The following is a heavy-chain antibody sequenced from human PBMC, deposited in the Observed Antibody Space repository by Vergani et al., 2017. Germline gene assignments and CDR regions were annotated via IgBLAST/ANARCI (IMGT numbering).Heavy chain of an antibody. J-gene: IGHJ4*02. V-gene: IGHV4-4*03. CDR3: ARGALWWLRQIDS. D-gene: IGHD2-21*01. CDR2: ICHTEDT. Sequence: QVQLQESGPGLVKPPGTLSLTCAVSGDSISSNNCWTWVRQPPGKGLEWIGEICHTEDTKYSPSLKSRVTMSLDTSKNQFSLNLYSVTAADTAVYYCARGALWWLRQIDSWGQGTLVTVSS. CDR1: GDSISSNNC.